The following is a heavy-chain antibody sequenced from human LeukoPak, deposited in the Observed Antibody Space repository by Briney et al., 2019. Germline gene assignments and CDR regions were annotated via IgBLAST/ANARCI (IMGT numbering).Heavy chain of an antibody. D-gene: IGHD3-22*01. Sequence: ASVKVSCKASGYTFIDYYMHWVRQAPGQGLEWMGWINPNSGGTNFAQKFQGRVTMTRDTSISTAYMELSRLRSDDTAVYYCARDPLNYYDSSGGGDYYGMDVWGRGTTVTVSS. CDR2: INPNSGGT. V-gene: IGHV1-2*02. CDR1: GYTFIDYY. CDR3: ARDPLNYYDSSGGGDYYGMDV. J-gene: IGHJ6*02.